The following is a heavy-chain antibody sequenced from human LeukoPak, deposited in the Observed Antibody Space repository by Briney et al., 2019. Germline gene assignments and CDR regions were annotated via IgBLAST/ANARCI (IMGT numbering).Heavy chain of an antibody. J-gene: IGHJ4*02. D-gene: IGHD1-26*01. V-gene: IGHV3-30-3*01. CDR2: ISYDGSNK. CDR1: GFTFSSYA. CDR3: ANQALSVGATKPVDLDFDY. Sequence: GRSLRLSCAASGFTFSSYAMHWVRQAPGKGLEWVAVISYDGSNKYYADSVKGRFTISRDNSKNTLYLQMNSLRAEDTAVYYCANQALSVGATKPVDLDFDYWGQGTLVTVSS.